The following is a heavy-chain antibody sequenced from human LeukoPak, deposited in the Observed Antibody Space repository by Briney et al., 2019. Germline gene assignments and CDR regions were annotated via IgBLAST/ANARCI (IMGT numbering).Heavy chain of an antibody. CDR1: GGSISSYF. D-gene: IGHD6-6*01. CDR2: IYYSGST. J-gene: IGHJ4*02. CDR3: ASSEYSSSSGRYFDY. V-gene: IGHV4-59*01. Sequence: SETLSLTCTVSGGSISSYFWSWIRQPPGKGLEWLGYIYYSGSTNYNPSLKSRVTISVDTSKNQFSLKLSSVTAADTAVYYCASSEYSSSSGRYFDYWGQGTLVTVSS.